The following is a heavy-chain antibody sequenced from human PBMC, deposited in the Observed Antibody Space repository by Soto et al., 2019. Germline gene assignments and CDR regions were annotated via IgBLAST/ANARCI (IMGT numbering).Heavy chain of an antibody. D-gene: IGHD6-19*01. Sequence: QITLKESGPTLVRPTQTLTLTCTFSGFSLSTSGLGVGWIRQPPGKALEWLALIYWNDDKRYCPSLKARLTITKDTSKNQVVLTMTNIDPVDTATYYCAHRPSGWYLFDYWGQGTLVTVSS. CDR3: AHRPSGWYLFDY. V-gene: IGHV2-5*01. J-gene: IGHJ4*02. CDR2: IYWNDDK. CDR1: GFSLSTSGLG.